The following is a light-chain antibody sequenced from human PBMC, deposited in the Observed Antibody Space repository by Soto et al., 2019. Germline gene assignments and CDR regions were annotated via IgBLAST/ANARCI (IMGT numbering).Light chain of an antibody. J-gene: IGKJ1*01. CDR3: HQFGTSPKT. V-gene: IGKV3-20*01. CDR2: GVS. CDR1: QSVSSTY. Sequence: EIVLTQSPGTLSLSPGERATLSCRASQSVSSTYLAWYQHKPGQAPRLLIYGVSSRATGIPDRFSGSGSGKHFTLTISRLEPEDFAVYYCHQFGTSPKTFGHGTKV.